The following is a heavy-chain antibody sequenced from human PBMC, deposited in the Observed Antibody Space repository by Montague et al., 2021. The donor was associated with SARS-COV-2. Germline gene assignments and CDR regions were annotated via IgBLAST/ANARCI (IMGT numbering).Heavy chain of an antibody. CDR1: GGSISTYY. D-gene: IGHD2-15*01. V-gene: IGHV4-59*01. CDR3: ARGKGRSPDAFDI. Sequence: SETLSLTCTVSGGSISTYYWSWIRQSPGKGLEWIGYIYYSGNPNYNPSLTSRLSMSVDTSKNQFSLELSSVTAADTAVFFCARGKGRSPDAFDIWGQGSPGHRLL. CDR2: IYYSGNP. J-gene: IGHJ3*02.